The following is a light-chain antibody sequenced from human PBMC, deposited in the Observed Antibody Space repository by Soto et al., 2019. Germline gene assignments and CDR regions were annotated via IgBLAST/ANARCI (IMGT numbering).Light chain of an antibody. J-gene: IGKJ3*01. CDR3: QQANSFPFS. CDR2: GAS. CDR1: QDIHTW. Sequence: DIQMTQSPSSVSASVGDRVTITCRASQDIHTWLAWYQQKPGKAPNLLIYGASTLQSGVPSRFSASGSGRDVTLTISSLQPEDFATYYCQQANSFPFSCGPGTKVDFK. V-gene: IGKV1-12*02.